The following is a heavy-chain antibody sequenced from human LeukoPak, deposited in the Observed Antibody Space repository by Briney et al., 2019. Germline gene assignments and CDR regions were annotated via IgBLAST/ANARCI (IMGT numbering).Heavy chain of an antibody. Sequence: GGSLRLSCAASGFTFSSYAMHWVRQAPGKGLEYVSAISSNGGSTYYANSVKGRFTISRDNSKNTLYLQMGSLRAEDMAVYYCAREGSGSYGYYYHMDVWGKGTTVTVSS. CDR2: ISSNGGST. D-gene: IGHD3-10*01. CDR1: GFTFSSYA. V-gene: IGHV3-64*01. CDR3: AREGSGSYGYYYHMDV. J-gene: IGHJ6*03.